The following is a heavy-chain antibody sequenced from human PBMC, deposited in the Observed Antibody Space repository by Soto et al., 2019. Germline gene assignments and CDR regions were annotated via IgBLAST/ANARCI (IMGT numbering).Heavy chain of an antibody. CDR1: GDSMGGSNFY. CDR3: ARTGRIAIFGVVTEFDP. CDR2: IFYSGNT. J-gene: IGHJ5*02. Sequence: QLQLQESGPGLVKPSETLSLICTVSGDSMGGSNFYWGWLRQPPGKRLEWIGSIFYSGNTYYNPSLKSRVIRSVDTSTIELSLRLNSVTAADTAVYYCARTGRIAIFGVVTEFDPWGPGTLVTVSS. V-gene: IGHV4-39*01. D-gene: IGHD3-3*01.